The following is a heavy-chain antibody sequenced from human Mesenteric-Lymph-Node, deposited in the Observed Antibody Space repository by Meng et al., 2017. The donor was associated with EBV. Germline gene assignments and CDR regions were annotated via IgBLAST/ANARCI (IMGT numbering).Heavy chain of an antibody. CDR3: ARRPYSWNFDF. J-gene: IGHJ4*02. D-gene: IGHD1-26*01. V-gene: IGHV2-5*02. CDR1: GFSLTTSGVG. Sequence: ITLKESAPQLVKPTQTLTLTCTYSGFSLTTSGVGVGWIRQPPGKALEWLALIYWDDDKRYSPSLKRSHTITKDTSKNQVVLTMTNMDPVDTATYYCARRPYSWNFDFWGQGTLVTVSS. CDR2: IYWDDDK.